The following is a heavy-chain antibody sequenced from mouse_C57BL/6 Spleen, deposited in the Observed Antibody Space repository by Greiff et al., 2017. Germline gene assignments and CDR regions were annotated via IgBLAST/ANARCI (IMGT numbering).Heavy chain of an antibody. J-gene: IGHJ2*01. CDR3: ARQTTVDDY. Sequence: VQLKQSGPVLVKPGASVKMSCKASGYAFTDYYMNWVKQSHGKSLEWIGVINPYNGGTSYNQKFKGKATLTVDKSSSTAYMELNSLTSEDSAVYYCARQTTVDDYWGQGTTLTVSS. CDR1: GYAFTDYY. V-gene: IGHV1-19*01. CDR2: INPYNGGT. D-gene: IGHD1-1*01.